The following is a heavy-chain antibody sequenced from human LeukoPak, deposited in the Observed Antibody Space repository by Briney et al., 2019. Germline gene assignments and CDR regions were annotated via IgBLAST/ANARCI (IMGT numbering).Heavy chain of an antibody. Sequence: GASVKVSCKASGYTFTSNALGWVRQAPGQGLEWMGWISAYNGNTNYAQKLQGRVAMTTDTSTSTAYMELRSLRSDDTAVYYCARDRGYYYGSGSYYTSAFDIWGQGTMVTVSS. CDR1: GYTFTSNA. V-gene: IGHV1-18*01. J-gene: IGHJ3*02. CDR2: ISAYNGNT. CDR3: ARDRGYYYGSGSYYTSAFDI. D-gene: IGHD3-10*01.